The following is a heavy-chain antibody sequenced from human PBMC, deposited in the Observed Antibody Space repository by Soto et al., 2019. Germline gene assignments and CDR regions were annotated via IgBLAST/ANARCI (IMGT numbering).Heavy chain of an antibody. CDR1: GFTFSSYW. Sequence: GGSLRLSCAASGFTFSSYWMSWVRQAPGKGLEWVAKIKQDGSEKYYVDSVKGGFTISRDNAKNSLYLQINSLRAEDAAVYYCARVKLELLRDHYAFDIWGQGTMVTVSS. D-gene: IGHD1-7*01. CDR3: ARVKLELLRDHYAFDI. J-gene: IGHJ3*02. CDR2: IKQDGSEK. V-gene: IGHV3-7*01.